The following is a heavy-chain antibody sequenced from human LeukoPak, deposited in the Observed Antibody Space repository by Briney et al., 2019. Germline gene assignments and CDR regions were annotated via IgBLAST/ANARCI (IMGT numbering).Heavy chain of an antibody. V-gene: IGHV3-23*01. CDR3: AKDVGKWESLHFFDY. D-gene: IGHD1-26*01. CDR2: ISGSGAST. J-gene: IGHJ4*02. Sequence: GGSLRLSCLTSGFTFGTNAMSWVRRAPGKGLEWISGISGSGASTYYADSVTGRFTISRDNSRNTLYLQMNSLRGDDTAVYYCAKDVGKWESLHFFDYWGQGTLVTVSS. CDR1: GFTFGTNA.